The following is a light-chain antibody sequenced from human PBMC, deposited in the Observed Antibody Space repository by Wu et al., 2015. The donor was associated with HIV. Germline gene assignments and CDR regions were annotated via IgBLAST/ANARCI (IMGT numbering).Light chain of an antibody. V-gene: IGKV3-20*01. CDR2: GAS. CDR1: QGVSSSY. Sequence: EVVLTQSPGTVSLSPGERATLSCRASQGVSSSYLAWYQQKPGQAPRLLIYGASTRATGIPDRFSGSGSGTDYSLIISRLEPEDFAVYFCQHYGDSPPYTFGQGTKLE. CDR3: QHYGDSPPYT. J-gene: IGKJ2*01.